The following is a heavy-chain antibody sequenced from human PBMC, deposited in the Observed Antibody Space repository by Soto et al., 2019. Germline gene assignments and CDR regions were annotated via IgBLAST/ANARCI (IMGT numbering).Heavy chain of an antibody. D-gene: IGHD5-18*01. Sequence: PGGSLRLSCAASGFTFSSYGMHWVRQAPGKGLEWVAVIWYDGSNKYYADSVKGRFTISRDNSKNTLYLQMNSLRAEDTAVYYCAREKDTAMALYYYYGMDVWGQGTTVTVSS. CDR2: IWYDGSNK. CDR3: AREKDTAMALYYYYGMDV. CDR1: GFTFSSYG. J-gene: IGHJ6*02. V-gene: IGHV3-33*01.